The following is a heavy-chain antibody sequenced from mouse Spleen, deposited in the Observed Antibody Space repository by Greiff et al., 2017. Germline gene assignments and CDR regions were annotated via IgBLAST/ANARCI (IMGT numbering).Heavy chain of an antibody. J-gene: IGHJ1*01. CDR2: ISSGGSYT. V-gene: IGHV5-9-1*01. CDR1: GFTFSSSA. CDR3: ARRDDGHGYFDV. Sequence: EVKLMESGGGLVKPGGSLKLSCAASGFTFSSSAMSWVRQTPEKRLEWVATISSGGSYTYYPDSVKGRCTISRDNAKNTLYLQMSRLRSEDTAMYYCARRDDGHGYFDVWGAGTTVTVSS. D-gene: IGHD2-3*01.